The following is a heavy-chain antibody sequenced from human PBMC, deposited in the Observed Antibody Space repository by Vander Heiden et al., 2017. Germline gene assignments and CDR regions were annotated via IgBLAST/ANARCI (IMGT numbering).Heavy chain of an antibody. Sequence: QVQLQESGPGLVQPSETLSLTCTVSGGSISSYYWSWIRQPPGKGLEWIGYIYYSGSTNYNPSLKSRVTISVDTSKNQFSLKLSSVTAADTAVYYCVRHKYSSSWYPNWFDPWGQGTLVTVSS. D-gene: IGHD6-13*01. V-gene: IGHV4-59*08. CDR2: IYYSGST. CDR3: VRHKYSSSWYPNWFDP. J-gene: IGHJ5*02. CDR1: GGSISSYY.